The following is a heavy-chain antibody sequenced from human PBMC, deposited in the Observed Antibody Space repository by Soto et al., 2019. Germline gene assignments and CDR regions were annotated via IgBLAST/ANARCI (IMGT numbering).Heavy chain of an antibody. CDR1: GYTFTSYA. CDR3: ARGPFPSRSSTSCYNY. V-gene: IGHV1-3*01. CDR2: INAGNGNT. Sequence: GASVKVSCKASGYTFTSYAMHWVRQAPGQRLEWMGWINAGNGNTKYSQKFQGRVTITRDTSASTAYMELSSLRSEDTAVYYCARGPFPSRSSTSCYNYWGQGTLVTVSS. D-gene: IGHD2-2*02. J-gene: IGHJ4*02.